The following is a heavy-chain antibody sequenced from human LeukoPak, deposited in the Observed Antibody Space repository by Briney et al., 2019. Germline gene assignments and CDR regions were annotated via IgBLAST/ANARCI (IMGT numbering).Heavy chain of an antibody. CDR3: ARAPEYIVGATGLDY. V-gene: IGHV3-74*01. Sequence: PGGSLRLSCAASGFTFSSYWMHWVRQAPGKGLVWVSRINSDGSSTSYADSVKGRFTISRDNAKNTLYLQMNSLRAEDTAVYYCARAPEYIVGATGLDYWGQGTLVTVSS. D-gene: IGHD1-26*01. CDR2: INSDGSST. J-gene: IGHJ4*02. CDR1: GFTFSSYW.